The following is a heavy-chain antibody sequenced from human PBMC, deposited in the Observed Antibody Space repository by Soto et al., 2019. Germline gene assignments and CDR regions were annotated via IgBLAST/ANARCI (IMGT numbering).Heavy chain of an antibody. V-gene: IGHV1-69*13. CDR3: ARDQEYSGSYLDAFDI. Sequence: ASVKVSCKASGGTFSSYAISWVRQAPGQGLEWMGGIIPIFGTANYAQKFQGRVTITADESTSTAYMELSSLRSEDTAVYYCARDQEYSGSYLDAFDIWGQGTMVTVSS. CDR2: IIPIFGTA. J-gene: IGHJ3*02. D-gene: IGHD1-26*01. CDR1: GGTFSSYA.